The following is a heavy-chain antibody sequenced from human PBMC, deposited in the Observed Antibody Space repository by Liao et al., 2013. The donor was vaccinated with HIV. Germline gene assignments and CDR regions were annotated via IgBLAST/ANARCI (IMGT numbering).Heavy chain of an antibody. Sequence: QLQLQESGPGLVKPSETLSLTCTVSGGSIRTSSNFWGWVRQPPGKGLEWIGSIYYSGSTYYNPSLKSRVIISVDTSNNQFSVKLTSVTAADMAVYYCARMGTSTEYYDMWSGYYSHVQQGTHFDHWGQGTLVTVSS. CDR2: IYYSGST. CDR1: GGSIRTSSNF. V-gene: IGHV4-39*07. D-gene: IGHD3-3*01. J-gene: IGHJ4*02. CDR3: ARMGTSTEYYDMWSGYYSHVQQGTHFDH.